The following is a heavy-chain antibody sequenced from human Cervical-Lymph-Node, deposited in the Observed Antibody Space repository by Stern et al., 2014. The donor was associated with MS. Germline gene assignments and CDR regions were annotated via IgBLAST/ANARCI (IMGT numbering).Heavy chain of an antibody. J-gene: IGHJ4*02. V-gene: IGHV1-69*06. CDR2: IIPIFGTA. CDR1: GGTFSSYA. Sequence: DQLVESGAEVKKPGSSVKVSCKASGGTFSSYAISWVRQAPGQGLEWMGGIIPIFGTANYAQKFQGRVTITADKSPSTAYMELSSLRSEDTAVYYCAKSRSMYGDYLYYFDYWGQGTLVTVSS. CDR3: AKSRSMYGDYLYYFDY. D-gene: IGHD4-17*01.